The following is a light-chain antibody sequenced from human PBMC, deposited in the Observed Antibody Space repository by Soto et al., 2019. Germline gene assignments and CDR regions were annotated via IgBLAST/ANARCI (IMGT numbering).Light chain of an antibody. Sequence: QSVLTQPASVSGSPGQSITISCTGTSSDVGAYYSVSWYQHHPGKAPKLIIYGVTNRPSGVSNRFSGSKSGNTASLTTSGLQAEDEADYHCSSYTSGSSHYDFGTGTKVTVL. J-gene: IGLJ1*01. V-gene: IGLV2-14*01. CDR2: GVT. CDR3: SSYTSGSSHYD. CDR1: SSDVGAYYS.